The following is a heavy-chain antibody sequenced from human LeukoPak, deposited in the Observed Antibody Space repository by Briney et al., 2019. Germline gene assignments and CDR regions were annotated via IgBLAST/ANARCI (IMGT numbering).Heavy chain of an antibody. Sequence: ASVKVSCKASGYTFTGYYMHWVRQAPGQGLEWMGWINPNSGGTNYAQKFQGRVTMTRDTSISTAYMELSRLRSDDTAVYYCARDKGDMIVVGGAGDYWGQGPWSPSPQ. CDR2: INPNSGGT. D-gene: IGHD3-22*01. CDR1: GYTFTGYY. J-gene: IGHJ4*02. CDR3: ARDKGDMIVVGGAGDY. V-gene: IGHV1-2*02.